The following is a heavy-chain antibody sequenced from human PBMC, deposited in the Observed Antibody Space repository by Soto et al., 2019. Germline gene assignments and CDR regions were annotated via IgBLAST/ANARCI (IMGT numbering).Heavy chain of an antibody. CDR2: INHSGST. Sequence: SSETLSLTCAVYGGSFSGYYWSWILQPPGKGLEWIGEINHSGSTNYNPSLQSRVTISVDTSKNQFSLKLSSVTAADTAVYYCARRQKPSSGYPLFDPWGQGTLVTVSS. CDR1: GGSFSGYY. CDR3: ARRQKPSSGYPLFDP. V-gene: IGHV4-34*01. J-gene: IGHJ5*02. D-gene: IGHD3-22*01.